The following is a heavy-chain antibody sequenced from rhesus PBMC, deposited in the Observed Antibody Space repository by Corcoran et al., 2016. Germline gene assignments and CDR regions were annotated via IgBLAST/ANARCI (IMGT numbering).Heavy chain of an antibody. CDR1: GYSISGYY. CDR3: ASDYSGSPAYFDY. D-gene: IGHD1-44*02. J-gene: IGHJ4*01. Sequence: QVQLQESGPGLVKPSETLSLTCAVSGYSISGYYWSWIRQAPGKGLEWIGYITYSGSTSYNPSLNSRVTISRDTSKNQFSRKLSSVTAADTAVYYCASDYSGSPAYFDYWGQGVLVTVSS. CDR2: ITYSGST. V-gene: IGHV4-122*02.